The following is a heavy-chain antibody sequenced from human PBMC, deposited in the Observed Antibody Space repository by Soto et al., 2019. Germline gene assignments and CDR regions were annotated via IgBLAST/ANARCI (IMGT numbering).Heavy chain of an antibody. V-gene: IGHV3-66*01. J-gene: IGHJ4*02. CDR2: IYSGGST. Sequence: GGSLRLSCATSGVTVSSNYMSWVRQAPGKGLEWVSVIYSGGSTYYADSVKGRFTISRDNSKNTLYLQMNSLRAEDTAVYYCARGGTMALDYWGQGTLVTVSS. CDR1: GVTVSSNY. D-gene: IGHD3-10*01. CDR3: ARGGTMALDY.